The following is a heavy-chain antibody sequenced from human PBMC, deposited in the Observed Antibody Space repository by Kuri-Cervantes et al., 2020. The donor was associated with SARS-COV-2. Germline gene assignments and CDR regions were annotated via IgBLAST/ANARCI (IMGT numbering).Heavy chain of an antibody. J-gene: IGHJ3*02. CDR2: ISSSSSTI. V-gene: IGHV3-48*02. CDR1: GFTFSNYW. D-gene: IGHD3-3*01. Sequence: GESLKISCTASGFTFSNYWMTWVRQAPGKGLEWVSYISSSSSTIYYADSVKGRFTISRDNAKNSLYLQMNSPRDEDTAVYYCARDTIFGVVIRESSAFDIWGQGTMVTVSS. CDR3: ARDTIFGVVIRESSAFDI.